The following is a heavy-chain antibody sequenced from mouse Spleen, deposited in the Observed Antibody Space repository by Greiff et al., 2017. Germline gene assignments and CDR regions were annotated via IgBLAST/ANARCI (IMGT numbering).Heavy chain of an antibody. CDR3: AREGPRQLRLRPAWFSY. D-gene: IGHD3-2*02. CDR1: GFTFSSYA. V-gene: IGHV5-4*01. CDR2: ISDGGSYT. Sequence: EVQGVESGGGLVKPGGSLKLSCAASGFTFSSYAMSWVRQTPEKRLEWVATISDGGSYTYYPDNVKGRFTISRDNAKNNLYLQMSHLKSKDTAMDYCAREGPRQLRLRPAWFSYWGQGTLVTVSA. J-gene: IGHJ3*01.